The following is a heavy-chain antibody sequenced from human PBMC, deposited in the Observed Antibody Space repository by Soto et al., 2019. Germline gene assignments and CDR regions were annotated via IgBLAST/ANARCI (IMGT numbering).Heavy chain of an antibody. D-gene: IGHD3-3*01. CDR2: IRYDGSNK. J-gene: IGHJ4*02. Sequence: QVQLVESGGGVVQPGGSLRLSCAPSGFIFSSYGMHWVRQAPGKGLEWVAVIRYDGSNKYYADSVKGRFTISRDNSKNTVYLEMNSLRAEDTALYYCARVKQGSGGYGSRFDYWGQGPLVTVSS. CDR1: GFIFSSYG. CDR3: ARVKQGSGGYGSRFDY. V-gene: IGHV3-30*02.